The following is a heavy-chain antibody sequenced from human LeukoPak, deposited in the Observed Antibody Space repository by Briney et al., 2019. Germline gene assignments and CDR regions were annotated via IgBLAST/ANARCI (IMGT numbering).Heavy chain of an antibody. CDR1: GFTFSSYA. CDR2: ISGSGGST. Sequence: GGSLRLSCSASGFTFSSYAMSWVRQAPGKGLEWVSAISGSGGSTYYADSVKGRFTISRDNSKNTLYLQMNSLRAEDTAVYYCAAAYYYGSGSYYPDYWGQGTLVTVSS. D-gene: IGHD3-10*01. V-gene: IGHV3-23*01. CDR3: AAAYYYGSGSYYPDY. J-gene: IGHJ4*02.